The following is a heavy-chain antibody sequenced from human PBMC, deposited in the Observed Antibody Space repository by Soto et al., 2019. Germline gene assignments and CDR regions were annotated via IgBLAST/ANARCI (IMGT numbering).Heavy chain of an antibody. D-gene: IGHD6-19*01. CDR2: ISYDGSNK. CDR1: GFTFSSYA. J-gene: IGHJ5*02. Sequence: GGSLRLSCAASGFTFSSYAMRWVRQAPGKGLEWVAVISYDGSNKYYADSVKGRFTISRDNSKNTLYLQMNSLRAEDTAVYYCARGYIAVAGPRGWFDPWGQGTLVTVSS. V-gene: IGHV3-30-3*01. CDR3: ARGYIAVAGPRGWFDP.